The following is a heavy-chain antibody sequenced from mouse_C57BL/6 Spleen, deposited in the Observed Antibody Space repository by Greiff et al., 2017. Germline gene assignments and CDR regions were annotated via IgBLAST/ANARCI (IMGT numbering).Heavy chain of an antibody. CDR1: GFTFSSYA. D-gene: IGHD2-1*01. CDR3: TRDHGNYAMDY. CDR2: ISSGGDYI. Sequence: EVKLVESGEGLVKPGGSLKLSCAASGFTFSSYAMSWVRQTPEKRLEWVAYISSGGDYIYYADTVKGRFTISRDNARNTLYLQMSSLKSEDTAMYYCTRDHGNYAMDYWGQGTSVTVSS. V-gene: IGHV5-9-1*02. J-gene: IGHJ4*01.